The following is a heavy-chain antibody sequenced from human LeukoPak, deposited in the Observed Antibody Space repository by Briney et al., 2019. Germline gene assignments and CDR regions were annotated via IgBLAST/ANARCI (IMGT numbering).Heavy chain of an antibody. Sequence: ASVKVSCKVSGYTLTELSMHWVRQAPGRGLEWMGGFDPEDGETIYAQKFQGRVTMTEDTSTDTAYMELSSLRSEDTAVYYCATGYDSSDYLPLGYWGQGTLVTVSS. V-gene: IGHV1-24*01. CDR3: ATGYDSSDYLPLGY. CDR2: FDPEDGET. D-gene: IGHD3-22*01. CDR1: GYTLTELS. J-gene: IGHJ4*02.